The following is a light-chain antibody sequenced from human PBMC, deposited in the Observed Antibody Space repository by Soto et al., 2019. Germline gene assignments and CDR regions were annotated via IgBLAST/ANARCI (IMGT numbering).Light chain of an antibody. CDR1: QSISSY. J-gene: IGKJ1*01. Sequence: DIQMTQSPSSLSASVGDRVTITCRASQSISSYLNWYQQKPGKAPKLLIYAASSLQSGVPPRFSGSGSGTEFTLTISSLQPDDFATYYCQQYNSYSGTFGQGTKVDI. CDR2: AAS. CDR3: QQYNSYSGT. V-gene: IGKV1-39*01.